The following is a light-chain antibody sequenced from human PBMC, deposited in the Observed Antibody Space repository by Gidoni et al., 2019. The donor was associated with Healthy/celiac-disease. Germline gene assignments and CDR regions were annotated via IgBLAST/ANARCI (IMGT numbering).Light chain of an antibody. V-gene: IGKV3-15*01. CDR1: QSVSSN. J-gene: IGKJ5*01. CDR2: GAS. Sequence: IVMTQSPATLSVSPGERATLSCRASQSVSSNLAWYQQKPGQAPRLLIYGASTRATGIQARFSGSGSGTEFTLTISRLQSEDFAVYYCQQYKNWPPITFGQGTRLEIK. CDR3: QQYKNWPPIT.